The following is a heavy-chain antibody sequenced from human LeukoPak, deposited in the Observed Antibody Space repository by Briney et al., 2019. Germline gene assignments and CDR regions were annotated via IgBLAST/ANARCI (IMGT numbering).Heavy chain of an antibody. Sequence: GASVKVSCKASGYTFTGYYIHWMRQAPGQGLEWMGWMNPNRGDTSYAQKFQGRVTMTRDTPINTAYMELSGLTSDDTAVYYCGRRRIDCSDTGCYADYWGQGTLVTVSS. CDR2: MNPNRGDT. V-gene: IGHV1-2*02. D-gene: IGHD2-2*01. J-gene: IGHJ4*02. CDR3: GRRRIDCSDTGCYADY. CDR1: GYTFTGYY.